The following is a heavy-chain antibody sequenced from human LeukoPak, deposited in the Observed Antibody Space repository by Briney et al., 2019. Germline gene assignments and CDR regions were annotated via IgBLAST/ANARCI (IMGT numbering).Heavy chain of an antibody. D-gene: IGHD5-18*01. Sequence: GGSLRLSCAASGFTFSDYYMSWIRQAPGKGLEWVAYISSSGSSIYYADSVKGRFTISRDNAKNSLYLQMNSLRADDTAVYYCAGSSGYSYGYIDYWGQGTLVSVSS. CDR1: GFTFSDYY. J-gene: IGHJ4*02. V-gene: IGHV3-11*04. CDR2: ISSSGSSI. CDR3: AGSSGYSYGYIDY.